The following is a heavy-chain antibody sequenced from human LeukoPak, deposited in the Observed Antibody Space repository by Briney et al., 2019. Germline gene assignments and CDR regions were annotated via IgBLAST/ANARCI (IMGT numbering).Heavy chain of an antibody. V-gene: IGHV4-39*07. J-gene: IGHJ5*02. D-gene: IGHD1-1*01. Sequence: SETLSLTCTVSGGSISTSSYYWGWVRQPPGKGLEWIGNIFYSGSTYYSPSLKSRVTISLDTSRNQFSLKLNSVTAADTAVYYCARRRQLERRNWFDPWGQGTLVTVSS. CDR1: GGSISTSSYY. CDR2: IFYSGST. CDR3: ARRRQLERRNWFDP.